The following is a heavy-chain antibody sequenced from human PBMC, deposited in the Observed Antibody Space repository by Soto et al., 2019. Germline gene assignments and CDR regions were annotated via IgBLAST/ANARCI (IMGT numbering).Heavy chain of an antibody. V-gene: IGHV4-31*03. J-gene: IGHJ4*02. CDR1: CGSINSGGYY. D-gene: IGHD6-19*01. CDR3: ARGAVVGDSRGFDY. Sequence: PSETLSLTYTVSCGSINSGGYYWSWVRQHPGKGLEWIGYIYYSGSTYYTPSLKSRATMSADTSMDQFSLKLSSVTAADTAVYFCARGAVVGDSRGFDYWGQGTLVTVSS. CDR2: IYYSGST.